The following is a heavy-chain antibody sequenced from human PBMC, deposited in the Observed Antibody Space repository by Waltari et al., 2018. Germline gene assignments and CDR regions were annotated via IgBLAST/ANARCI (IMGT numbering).Heavy chain of an antibody. V-gene: IGHV3-66*01. Sequence: EVQLVESGGDLVQPGGSLRLSCAASGFTVSNNYMSWVRQAPGKGLEWVSLIYIGGTTYYADSVKCRVTISRDKSNNTLYLQMNSLRAEDTSVYYCSTRHYWGQGTLVTVSS. J-gene: IGHJ4*02. CDR2: IYIGGTT. CDR1: GFTVSNNY. CDR3: STRHY.